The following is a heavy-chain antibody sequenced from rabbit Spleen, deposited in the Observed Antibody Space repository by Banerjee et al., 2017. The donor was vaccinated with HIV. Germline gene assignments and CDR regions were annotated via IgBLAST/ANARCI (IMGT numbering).Heavy chain of an antibody. CDR2: IDPVFGNT. CDR3: ARHAGYAGYGYSTLDL. J-gene: IGHJ4*01. V-gene: IGHV1S7*01. D-gene: IGHD8-1*01. CDR1: GFDFSSYY. Sequence: QLEESGGGLVKPEGSLKLSCKVSGFDFSSYYMTWVRQAPGKGLEWTGYIDPVFGNTYYASWVNGRFTISSDNAQNTVDLQMNSLTAADTATYFCARHAGYAGYGYSTLDLWGPGTLVTVS.